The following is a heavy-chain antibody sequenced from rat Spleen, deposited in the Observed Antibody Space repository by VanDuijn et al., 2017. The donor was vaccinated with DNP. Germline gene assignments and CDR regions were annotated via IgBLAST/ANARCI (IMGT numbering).Heavy chain of an antibody. CDR2: IRYDGGST. J-gene: IGHJ2*01. V-gene: IGHV5-20*01. Sequence: EVQLVESGGDLVQPGRSLKLSCAASGFTFGDYYMAWVRQAPTKGLEWVASIRYDGGSTYYRDSVKGRFTVSRDNAKSSLYLQMDSLRSEDTATYYCAFDYWGQGVMVTVSS. CDR1: GFTFGDYY. CDR3: AFDY.